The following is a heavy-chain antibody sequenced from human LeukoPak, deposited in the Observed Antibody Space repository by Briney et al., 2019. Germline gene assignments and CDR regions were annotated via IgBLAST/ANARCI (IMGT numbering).Heavy chain of an antibody. J-gene: IGHJ6*02. V-gene: IGHV1-69*13. CDR1: GGTFSSYA. D-gene: IGHD3-16*01. CDR2: IIPIFGTA. Sequence: SVKVSCKASGGTFSSYAISWVRQAPGQGLEWMGGIIPIFGTANYAQKLQGRVTITADESTSTAYMELSSLRSEDTAVYYCARSHGSTSQLGYYGMDVWGQGTTVTVSS. CDR3: ARSHGSTSQLGYYGMDV.